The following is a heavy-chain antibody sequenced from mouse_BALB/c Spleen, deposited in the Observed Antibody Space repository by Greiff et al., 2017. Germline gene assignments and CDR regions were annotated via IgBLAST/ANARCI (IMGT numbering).Heavy chain of an antibody. V-gene: IGHV2-2*02. CDR2: IWSGGST. J-gene: IGHJ4*01. CDR3: ARTLYYRYDGYYAMDY. CDR1: GFSLTSYG. Sequence: VQRVESGPGLVQPSQSLSITCTVSGFSLTSYGVHWVRQSPGKGLEWLGVIWSGGSTDYNAAFISRLSISKDNSKSQVFFKMNSLQANDTAIYYCARTLYYRYDGYYAMDYWGQGTSVTVSS. D-gene: IGHD2-14*01.